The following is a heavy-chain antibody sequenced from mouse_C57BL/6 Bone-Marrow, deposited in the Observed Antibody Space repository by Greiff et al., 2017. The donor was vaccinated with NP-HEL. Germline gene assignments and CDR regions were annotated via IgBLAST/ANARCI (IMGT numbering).Heavy chain of an antibody. Sequence: VQLQQPGAELVKPGASVKMSCKASGYTFTSYWITWVKQRPGQGLEWIGDIYPGSGSTNYNEQFKSKATLTVDTSSSTAYMQLSSLTSEDSAVDSCARELTVVSHFADWGQGTPLTVSS. V-gene: IGHV1-55*01. CDR1: GYTFTSYW. CDR3: ARELTVVSHFAD. D-gene: IGHD1-1*01. CDR2: IYPGSGST. J-gene: IGHJ2*01.